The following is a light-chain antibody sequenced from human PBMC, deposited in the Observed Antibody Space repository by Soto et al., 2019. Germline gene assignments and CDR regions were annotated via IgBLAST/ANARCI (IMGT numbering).Light chain of an antibody. CDR2: KAS. J-gene: IGKJ4*01. V-gene: IGKV1-5*03. CDR1: QSISGW. Sequence: DIQMTQSPSTLSASVGDRVTITCRASQSISGWLAWYQQKPGKAPKLLISKASTLQSGVPPRFSGSGYGTEFTLTISSLQPDDFATYYCQQYERYPMTFGGGTKVEIK. CDR3: QQYERYPMT.